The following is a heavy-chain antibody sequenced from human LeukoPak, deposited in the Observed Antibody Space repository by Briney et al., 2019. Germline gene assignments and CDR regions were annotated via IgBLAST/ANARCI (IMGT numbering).Heavy chain of an antibody. Sequence: SQTLSLTCAISGDSVSSNSATWNWIRQSPSRGLEWLVRTYYRSKWDNDYAVSVRSRMTIKPDTSKNQFALQLNSVTRDDTGVYYCVRECEGCGWPFDYWGQGTLVTVSS. CDR3: VRECEGCGWPFDY. D-gene: IGHD6-19*01. V-gene: IGHV6-1*01. CDR1: GDSVSSNSAT. J-gene: IGHJ4*02. CDR2: TYYRSKWDN.